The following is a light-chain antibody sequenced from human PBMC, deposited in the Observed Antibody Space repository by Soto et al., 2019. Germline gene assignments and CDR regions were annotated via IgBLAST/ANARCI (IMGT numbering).Light chain of an antibody. CDR3: SSYTSSSTYV. CDR1: SSDFGGYNY. Sequence: QSVLTQPASVSGSPGQWITISCTGTSSDFGGYNYVSWYQQHPGKAPKLMIYEVSNRPPGVSNRFSGSKSGNTASLTISGLQAEDEADYYCSSYTSSSTYVFGTGTKVTV. J-gene: IGLJ1*01. V-gene: IGLV2-14*01. CDR2: EVS.